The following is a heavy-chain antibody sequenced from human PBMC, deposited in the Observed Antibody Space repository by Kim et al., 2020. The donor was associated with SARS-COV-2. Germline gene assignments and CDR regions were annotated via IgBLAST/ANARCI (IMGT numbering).Heavy chain of an antibody. CDR1: GGSISSYY. CDR3: ARENSGYYYSVRWYFDL. V-gene: IGHV4-59*13. Sequence: SETLSLTCTVSGGSISSYYWSWIRQPPGKGLEWIGYIYYSGSTNYNPSLKSRVTISVDTSKNQFSLKLSSVTAADTAVYYCARENSGYYYSVRWYFDLWGRGTLVTVSS. J-gene: IGHJ2*01. CDR2: IYYSGST. D-gene: IGHD3-22*01.